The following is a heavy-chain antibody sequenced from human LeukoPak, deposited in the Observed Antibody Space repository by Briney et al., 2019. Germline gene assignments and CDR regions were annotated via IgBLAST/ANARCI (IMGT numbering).Heavy chain of an antibody. CDR3: ATAITGNAFDI. V-gene: IGHV1-24*01. Sequence: ASVKVSCKVSGYTLTELSMHWVRQAPGKGLEWMGGFDPEDGETIYAQKFQGRVTMTEGTSTDTAYMELSSLRSEDTAVYYCATAITGNAFDIWGQGTMITVSS. CDR1: GYTLTELS. J-gene: IGHJ3*02. D-gene: IGHD1-20*01. CDR2: FDPEDGET.